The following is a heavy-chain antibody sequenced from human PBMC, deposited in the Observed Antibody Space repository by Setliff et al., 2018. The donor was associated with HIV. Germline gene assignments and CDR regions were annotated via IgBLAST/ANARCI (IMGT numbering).Heavy chain of an antibody. CDR2: IYHSGST. J-gene: IGHJ6*02. Sequence: SETLSLTCAVSGYSIRSGYYWGWIRQPPGKGLEWIGSIYHSGSTYYNPSLKSRVSISVDTSKNQFSLKLSSVTAADTAVYYCARVGAEWGYYYGMDVWGQGTTVTVSS. V-gene: IGHV4-38-2*01. CDR1: GYSIRSGYY. D-gene: IGHD3-3*01. CDR3: ARVGAEWGYYYGMDV.